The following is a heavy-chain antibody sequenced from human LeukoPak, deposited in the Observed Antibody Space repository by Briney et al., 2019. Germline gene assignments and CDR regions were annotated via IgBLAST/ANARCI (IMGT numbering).Heavy chain of an antibody. CDR3: ARGTLWFGLGHLDY. D-gene: IGHD3-10*01. J-gene: IGHJ4*02. V-gene: IGHV3-30*04. CDR2: ISYDGSNK. CDR1: GFTFSSYA. Sequence: GRSLRLSCAASGFTFSSYAMHWVRQAPGKGLEWVAVISYDGSNKYYADSVKGRFTISRDNSKNTLYLQMNSLRAEDTAVYYCARGTLWFGLGHLDYWGQGPLVTVSS.